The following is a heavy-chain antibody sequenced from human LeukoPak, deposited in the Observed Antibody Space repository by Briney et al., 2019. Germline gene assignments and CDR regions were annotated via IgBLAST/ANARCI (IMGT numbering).Heavy chain of an antibody. CDR3: ARDEAAKWGYYYGMDV. Sequence: GGSLRLSCAASGFTVSSNYMSWVRQAPGKGLEWVSAIYSGGSTYYADSVKGRFTISRHNSKNTLYLQMNSLRAEDTAVYYCARDEAAKWGYYYGMDVWGQGTTVTVSS. CDR2: IYSGGST. V-gene: IGHV3-53*04. J-gene: IGHJ6*02. CDR1: GFTVSSNY. D-gene: IGHD2-15*01.